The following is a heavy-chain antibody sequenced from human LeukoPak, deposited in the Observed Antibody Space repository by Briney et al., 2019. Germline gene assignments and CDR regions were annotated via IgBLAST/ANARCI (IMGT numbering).Heavy chain of an antibody. D-gene: IGHD6-13*01. V-gene: IGHV4-59*01. CDR3: ASSYSSSWYEWNWFDP. CDR1: GGSISSYY. J-gene: IGHJ5*02. CDR2: IYYSGST. Sequence: SETLSLTCTVSGGSISSYYWSWIRQPPGKGLEWIGYIYYSGSTNYNPSLKSRVTISVDTSKNQFSLKLSSVTAADTAVYYCASSYSSSWYEWNWFDPWGQGTLVTVYS.